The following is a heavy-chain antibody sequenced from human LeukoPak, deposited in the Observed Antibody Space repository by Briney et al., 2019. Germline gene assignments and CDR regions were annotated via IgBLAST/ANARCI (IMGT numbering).Heavy chain of an antibody. CDR3: AREFSGGSYYYYYGMDV. CDR1: GGSISSYY. D-gene: IGHD2-15*01. J-gene: IGHJ6*02. V-gene: IGHV4-59*12. CDR2: IYYGGST. Sequence: SQTLSLTCAVSGGSISSYYWSWIRQPPGKGLEWIGYIYYGGSTNYNPSLKSRVTISVDTSKNQFSLKLSSVTAADTAVYYCAREFSGGSYYYYYGMDVWGQGTTVTVSS.